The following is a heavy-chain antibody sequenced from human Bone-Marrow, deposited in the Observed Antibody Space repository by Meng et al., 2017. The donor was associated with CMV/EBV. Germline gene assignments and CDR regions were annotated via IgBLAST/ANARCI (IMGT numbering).Heavy chain of an antibody. J-gene: IGHJ3*02. CDR2: IYSGGST. CDR3: ARARETIYDAFDI. V-gene: IGHV3-66*02. CDR1: GFTVSSNY. D-gene: IGHD1-26*01. Sequence: GGSLRLSCAASGFTVSSNYMSWVRQAPGKGLEWVSVIYSGGSTYYADSVKGRFTIARDNSKNTLYLQMNSLRAEDTAVYYCARARETIYDAFDIWGQGTMVTVSS.